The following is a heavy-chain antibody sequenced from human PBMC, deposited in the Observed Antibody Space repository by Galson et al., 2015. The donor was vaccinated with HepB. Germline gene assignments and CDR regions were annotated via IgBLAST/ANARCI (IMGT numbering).Heavy chain of an antibody. Sequence: SLRLSCAASGFTFRSYGMHWVRQAPGKGLEWVAVISYDGSDKYYADSVTGRITISRDNSNNTLFLQMNSLGAEDTAVYYCAKDSSRTFWSGYYPYNWFDSWGQGTLVTVS. CDR2: ISYDGSDK. CDR1: GFTFRSYG. D-gene: IGHD3-3*01. J-gene: IGHJ5*01. V-gene: IGHV3-30*18. CDR3: AKDSSRTFWSGYYPYNWFDS.